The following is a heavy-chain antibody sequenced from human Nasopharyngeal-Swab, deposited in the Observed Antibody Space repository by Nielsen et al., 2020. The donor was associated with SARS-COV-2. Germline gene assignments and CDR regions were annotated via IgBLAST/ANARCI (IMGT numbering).Heavy chain of an antibody. V-gene: IGHV4-34*01. CDR2: INHSGST. CDR3: ARRRIPITRGIKGWFDP. J-gene: IGHJ5*02. Sequence: RQAPGKGLEWIGEINHSGSTNYNPSLKSRVTISVDTSKNQFSLKLNSVTAADTAVYYCARRRIPITRGIKGWFDPWGQGTLVTVSS. D-gene: IGHD3-10*01.